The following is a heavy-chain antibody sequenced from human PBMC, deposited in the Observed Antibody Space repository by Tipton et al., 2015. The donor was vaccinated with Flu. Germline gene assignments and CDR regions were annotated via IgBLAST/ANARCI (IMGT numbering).Heavy chain of an antibody. CDR1: GGSFSGYY. CDR2: INHSGST. Sequence: TLSLTCAVYGGSFSGYYWSWIRQPPGKGLEWIGEINHSGSTNYNPSLKSRVTISVDTSKNQFSLKLSSVTAADTAVYYCARHSLGYGDYAPAFDIWGQGTMVTVSS. V-gene: IGHV4-34*01. CDR3: ARHSLGYGDYAPAFDI. D-gene: IGHD4-17*01. J-gene: IGHJ3*02.